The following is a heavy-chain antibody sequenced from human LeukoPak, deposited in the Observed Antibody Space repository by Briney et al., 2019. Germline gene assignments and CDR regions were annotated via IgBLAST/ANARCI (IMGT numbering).Heavy chain of an antibody. CDR3: ARERQDTILHSGAFDI. J-gene: IGHJ3*02. V-gene: IGHV3-30-3*01. Sequence: PWRSLRLSCAASGFTFSSYFMHWVRQAPGKGLEWVADIASDGSHTFYVESVKGRFTISRDNSKNTLYLQMNSLRAEDTAVYFCARERQDTILHSGAFDIWGQGTMVTVSS. D-gene: IGHD2-21*01. CDR1: GFTFSSYF. CDR2: IASDGSHT.